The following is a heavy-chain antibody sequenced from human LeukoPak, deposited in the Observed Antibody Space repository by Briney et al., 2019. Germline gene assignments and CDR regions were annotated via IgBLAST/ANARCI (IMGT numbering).Heavy chain of an antibody. J-gene: IGHJ5*02. CDR3: ARHRVVTRLGWFDP. Sequence: PGGSLRLSCAASGFSFNSHSMNWVRQAPGKGLEWVSYISSTTRTIFYADSVKGRFTISRDNSKNTLYLQMNSLRAEDTAVYYCARHRVVTRLGWFDPWGQGTLVTVSS. CDR2: ISSTTRTI. D-gene: IGHD4-23*01. CDR1: GFSFNSHS. V-gene: IGHV3-48*01.